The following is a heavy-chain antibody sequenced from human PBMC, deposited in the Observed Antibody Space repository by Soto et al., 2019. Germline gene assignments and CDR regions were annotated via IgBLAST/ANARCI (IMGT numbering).Heavy chain of an antibody. Sequence: PSETLSLTCTVSGGSISSGGYYWSWIRQHPGKGLEWIGYIYYSGSTYYNPSLKSRVTISVDTSKNQFSLKLSSVTAADTAVYYCARGRDIVVVPAALAGYYYYGMDVWGQGSTVTVS. D-gene: IGHD2-2*01. CDR1: GGSISSGGYY. J-gene: IGHJ6*02. V-gene: IGHV4-31*02. CDR3: ARGRDIVVVPAALAGYYYYGMDV. CDR2: IYYSGST.